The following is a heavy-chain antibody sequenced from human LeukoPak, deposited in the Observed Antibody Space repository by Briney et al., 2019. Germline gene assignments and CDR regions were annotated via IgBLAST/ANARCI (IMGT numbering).Heavy chain of an antibody. J-gene: IGHJ5*02. Sequence: GASVKVSCKASGYTFTGYYMHWVRQAPGQGLEWMGWIHPNGGDTNYAQKFQGRVTMTRDTSISTAYMELSSLRSNDTAVYYCARGATVTTAHWFDPWGQGTLVTVSS. D-gene: IGHD4-17*01. V-gene: IGHV1-2*02. CDR1: GYTFTGYY. CDR3: ARGATVTTAHWFDP. CDR2: IHPNGGDT.